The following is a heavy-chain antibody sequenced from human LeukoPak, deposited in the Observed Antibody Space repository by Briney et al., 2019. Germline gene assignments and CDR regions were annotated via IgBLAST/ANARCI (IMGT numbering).Heavy chain of an antibody. D-gene: IGHD3-10*01. J-gene: IGHJ4*02. Sequence: PGGSLRLSCAASGFTFSSYAMHWVRQAPGKGLEWVAVISYDGSNKYYADSVKGRFTISRDNSKNTLYLQMNSLRAEDTAVYYCAKGGYGSGSWEDYWGQGTLVTVSS. V-gene: IGHV3-30-3*01. CDR1: GFTFSSYA. CDR2: ISYDGSNK. CDR3: AKGGYGSGSWEDY.